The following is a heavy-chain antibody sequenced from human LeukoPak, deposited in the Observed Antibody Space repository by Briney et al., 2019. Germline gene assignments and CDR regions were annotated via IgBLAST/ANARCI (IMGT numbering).Heavy chain of an antibody. V-gene: IGHV1-2*06. D-gene: IGHD2-15*01. J-gene: IGHJ4*02. CDR1: GYTFTGYY. Sequence: GASVKVSCKASGYTFTGYYMYWVRQAPGQGLEWMGRINPNSGGTNYAQKFQGRVTMTRDTSISTAYMELSRLRSDDTAVYYCARVWRYCSGGSCSAFGYWGQGTLVTVSS. CDR2: INPNSGGT. CDR3: ARVWRYCSGGSCSAFGY.